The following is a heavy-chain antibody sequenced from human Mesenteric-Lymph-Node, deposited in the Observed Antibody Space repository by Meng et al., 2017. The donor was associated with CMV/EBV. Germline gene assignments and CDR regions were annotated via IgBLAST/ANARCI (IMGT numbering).Heavy chain of an antibody. CDR3: ARSVGQWLVRGFDY. V-gene: IGHV4-59*04. J-gene: IGHJ4*02. D-gene: IGHD6-19*01. CDR1: GFTFSSYW. Sequence: GSLRLSCAASGFTFSSYWMSWVRQAPGKGLEWIGTIHYSGSTYYNPSLKSRVTMSVDTSKNQFSLKLSSVTAADTAVYYCARSVGQWLVRGFDYWGQGTLVTVSS. CDR2: IHYSGST.